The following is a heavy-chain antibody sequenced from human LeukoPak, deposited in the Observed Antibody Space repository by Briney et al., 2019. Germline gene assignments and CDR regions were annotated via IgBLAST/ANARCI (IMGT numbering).Heavy chain of an antibody. V-gene: IGHV3-21*01. CDR1: GFTFSSYS. CDR3: ARDSRLYGYNYGY. J-gene: IGHJ4*02. CDR2: ISSSSSYI. D-gene: IGHD5-24*01. Sequence: GGSLRLSCAASGFTFSSYSMNWVRQAPGKGLEWVSSISSSSSYIYYADSVKGRFTISRDNAKNSLYLQMNSLRAEDTAVYYCARDSRLYGYNYGYWGQGTLVTVSS.